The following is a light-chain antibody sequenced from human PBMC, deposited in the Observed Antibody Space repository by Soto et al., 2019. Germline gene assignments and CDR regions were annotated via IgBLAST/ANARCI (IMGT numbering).Light chain of an antibody. J-gene: IGLJ1*01. V-gene: IGLV2-14*01. CDR2: DVS. Sequence: QSALTRPASVSGSPGQSIAISCTGTSSDVGGYNYVSWYQQHPGKAPKLMIYDVSNRPSGVSNRFSGSKSGNTASLTISGLQAEDEADYYCSSFTSSNTYVFGTGTKVTDL. CDR3: SSFTSSNTYV. CDR1: SSDVGGYNY.